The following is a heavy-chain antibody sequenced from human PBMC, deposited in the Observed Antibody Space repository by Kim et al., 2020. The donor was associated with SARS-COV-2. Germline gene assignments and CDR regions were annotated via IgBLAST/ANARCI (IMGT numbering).Heavy chain of an antibody. J-gene: IGHJ5*02. Sequence: HKRRVTISVDTSKNQFSLKLSSVTAADTAVYYCARGSSLTIFGVVGWFDPWGQGTLVTVSS. D-gene: IGHD3-3*01. CDR3: ARGSSLTIFGVVGWFDP. V-gene: IGHV4-59*09.